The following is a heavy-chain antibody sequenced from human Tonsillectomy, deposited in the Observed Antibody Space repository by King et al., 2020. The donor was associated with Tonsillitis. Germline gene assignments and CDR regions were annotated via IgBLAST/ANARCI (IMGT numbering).Heavy chain of an antibody. Sequence: VQLVESGGGLVQPGGSLRLSCEGSGFTFDTYWMSWVRQAPGKGPEWVANIKQDGSEKKYLDSVKGRFTIYRDNAKNSVSLQMNSLRGEESAVYYCGGSGCWLLESWGQGTMVTVSS. CDR2: IKQDGSEK. CDR1: GFTFDTYW. D-gene: IGHD3-3*01. CDR3: GGSGCWLLES. J-gene: IGHJ4*02. V-gene: IGHV3-7*03.